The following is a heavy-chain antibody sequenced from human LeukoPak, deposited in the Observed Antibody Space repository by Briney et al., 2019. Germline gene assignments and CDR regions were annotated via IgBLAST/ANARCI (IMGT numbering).Heavy chain of an antibody. CDR1: GFTFSSYE. D-gene: IGHD1-26*01. CDR2: ISSSGSII. J-gene: IGHJ6*02. V-gene: IGHV3-48*03. Sequence: HSGGSLRLSCAASGFTFSSYEMNWVRQAPGKGLEWVSYISSSGSIIYYADSVKGRFTISRDNSKNTLYLQMNSLRAEDTAVYYCAKDLPGVGEVVTYGMDVWGQGTTVTVSS. CDR3: AKDLPGVGEVVTYGMDV.